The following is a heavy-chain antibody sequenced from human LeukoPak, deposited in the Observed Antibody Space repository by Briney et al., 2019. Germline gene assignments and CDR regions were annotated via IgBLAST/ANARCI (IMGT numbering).Heavy chain of an antibody. CDR2: IYPGDSDS. Sequence: GESLKISCKGSGYSFTSYWIGWVRQMPGKGLEWMGIIYPGDSDSRYSPSLQGQVTISVDTSIGTAYLQWSSLKASDTAIYYCARQNDFRLDYWGQGTLVTVSS. V-gene: IGHV5-51*01. CDR1: GYSFTSYW. J-gene: IGHJ4*02. CDR3: ARQNDFRLDY. D-gene: IGHD3-3*01.